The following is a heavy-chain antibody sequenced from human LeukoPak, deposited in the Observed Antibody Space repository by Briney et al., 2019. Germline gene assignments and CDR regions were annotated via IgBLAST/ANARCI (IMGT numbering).Heavy chain of an antibody. CDR2: ISGNGGRT. CDR1: GFTFSILD. Sequence: GGSLRLSCAASGFTFSILDMSWVRQAPGKGLEWVSAISGNGGRTYYADSVKGRFTISRDNSKNTLYLQMNSLRAEDTAVYYCTKGLWDDSSGYVVGAFDIWGQGTMVTVSS. V-gene: IGHV3-23*01. D-gene: IGHD3-22*01. CDR3: TKGLWDDSSGYVVGAFDI. J-gene: IGHJ3*02.